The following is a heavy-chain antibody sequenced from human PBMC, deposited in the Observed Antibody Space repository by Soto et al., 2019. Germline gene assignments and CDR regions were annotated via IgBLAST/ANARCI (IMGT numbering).Heavy chain of an antibody. J-gene: IGHJ6*02. CDR1: GGTFRSYS. CDR2: IIPIFDIT. D-gene: IGHD3-16*02. V-gene: IGHV1-69*01. Sequence: QVQLVQSGAEVKKPGSSVKVSCKASGGTFRSYSISWVRQAPGQGLEWMGGIIPIFDITNYAQKFQGRVTITADESTSTAYMELSSLGSDDTAVYYCARPDEGGYPSNHHYYYALAVWGQGTTVTV. CDR3: ARPDEGGYPSNHHYYYALAV.